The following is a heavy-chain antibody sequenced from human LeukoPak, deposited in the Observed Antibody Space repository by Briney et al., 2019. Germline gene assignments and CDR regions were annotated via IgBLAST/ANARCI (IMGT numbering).Heavy chain of an antibody. Sequence: PGRSLRLSCAASGFTFSSYGMHWVRQAPGKGLEGVAVIWYDGSNKYYADSVKGRSTISRDNSKNTLYLQMNRLRAEDTAVYYCARDRNIFTDGYYYYGMDVWGQGTTVTVSS. V-gene: IGHV3-33*01. CDR1: GFTFSSYG. CDR3: ARDRNIFTDGYYYYGMDV. J-gene: IGHJ6*02. CDR2: IWYDGSNK. D-gene: IGHD2-8*02.